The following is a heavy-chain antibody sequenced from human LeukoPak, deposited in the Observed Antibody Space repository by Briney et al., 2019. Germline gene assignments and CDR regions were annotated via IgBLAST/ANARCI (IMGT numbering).Heavy chain of an antibody. CDR1: GGSISSYY. Sequence: SETLCLTRMESGGSISSYYRCCIRQPPGKGLGWSGFIYYSGSTNYNPSLESRVIISSDTSKNQMSLKQRPVTAADTAVYYCARGPYDFWSALLDFWCQGTLVIVSS. D-gene: IGHD3-3*01. CDR3: ARGPYDFWSALLDF. V-gene: IGHV4-59*01. CDR2: IYYSGST. J-gene: IGHJ4*02.